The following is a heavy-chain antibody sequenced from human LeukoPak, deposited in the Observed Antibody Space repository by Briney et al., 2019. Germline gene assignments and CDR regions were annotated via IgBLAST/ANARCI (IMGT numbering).Heavy chain of an antibody. CDR2: ISGSGGST. V-gene: IGHV3-23*01. Sequence: PGGPLRLSCAASGFTFSSYNMNWVRQAPGKGLEWVSAISGSGGSTYYADSVKGRFTISRDNSKNTLYLQMNSLRAEDTAVYYCARSGSYFVYWGQGTLVTVSS. D-gene: IGHD1-26*01. CDR1: GFTFSSYN. CDR3: ARSGSYFVY. J-gene: IGHJ4*02.